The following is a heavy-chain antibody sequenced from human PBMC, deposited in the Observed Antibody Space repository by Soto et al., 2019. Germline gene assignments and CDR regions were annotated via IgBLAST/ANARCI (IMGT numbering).Heavy chain of an antibody. Sequence: SLRLSCAAFGFTLDIYTMGWVRQAPGKGLEWVAESFSSGGTQYADSVKGRFTISRDNSRNMVFLQMNGLRVEDTALYYCARDREADGIWTFDSWGQGALVTVSS. CDR1: GFTLDIYT. CDR2: SFSSGGT. V-gene: IGHV3-53*01. J-gene: IGHJ4*02. D-gene: IGHD3-9*01. CDR3: ARDREADGIWTFDS.